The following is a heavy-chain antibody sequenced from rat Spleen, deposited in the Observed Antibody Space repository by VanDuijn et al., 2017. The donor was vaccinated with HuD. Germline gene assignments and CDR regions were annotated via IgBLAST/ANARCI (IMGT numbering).Heavy chain of an antibody. V-gene: IGHV5-20*01. D-gene: IGHD1-12*02. CDR2: ISDDGGST. CDR3: TSHYDGTYPFTY. Sequence: EVQLVESGGGLVQAGRSMKVSCAASGLTFSDYDMAWVLQAPTKGLEWVASISDDGGSTYYRDSVKGRFTISRDNAKSTLYLQMESLRSEETATYYCTSHYDGTYPFTYWGQGTLVTVSS. CDR1: GLTFSDYD. J-gene: IGHJ3*01.